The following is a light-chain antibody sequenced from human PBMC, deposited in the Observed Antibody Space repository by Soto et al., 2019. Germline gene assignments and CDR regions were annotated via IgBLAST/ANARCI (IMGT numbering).Light chain of an antibody. J-gene: IGKJ5*01. V-gene: IGKV4-1*01. Sequence: IIMMPYPHSPLVSFGGGGTINSKWGRRGFYSPTNKNYLTWYKQKQGQLPKLLIYSEYTRESGVPDRFSGSGSGKDFTITISSLQDEDVEVYYCQKYYSVPITFGQGTKLEIK. CDR2: SEY. CDR3: QKYYSVPIT. CDR1: RRGFYSPTNKNY.